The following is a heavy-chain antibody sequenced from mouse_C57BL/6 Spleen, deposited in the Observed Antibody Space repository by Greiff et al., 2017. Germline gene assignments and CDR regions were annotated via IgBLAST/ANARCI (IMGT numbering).Heavy chain of an antibody. CDR2: INYDGSST. Sequence: EVMLVESEGGLVQPGSSMKLSCTASGFTFSDYYMAWVRQVPEKGLEWVANINYDGSSTYYLDSLKSRFIISRDNAKNILYLQMSSLKSEDTATYYCARRGKLDSSGPYAMDYWGQGTSVTVSS. CDR3: ARRGKLDSSGPYAMDY. D-gene: IGHD3-2*02. CDR1: GFTFSDYY. V-gene: IGHV5-16*01. J-gene: IGHJ4*01.